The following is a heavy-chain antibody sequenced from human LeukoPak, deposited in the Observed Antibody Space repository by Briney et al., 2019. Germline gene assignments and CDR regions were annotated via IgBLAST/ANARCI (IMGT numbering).Heavy chain of an antibody. Sequence: SVKVSCKASGGTFSSYAISWVRQAPGQGLEWMGRIIPIHGIANYAQKFQGRVTITADKSTSTAYMELSSLRSEDTAVYYCARAYSSSGTGLAFDIWGQGTMVTVSS. CDR2: IIPIHGIA. J-gene: IGHJ3*02. CDR1: GGTFSSYA. D-gene: IGHD6-13*01. V-gene: IGHV1-69*04. CDR3: ARAYSSSGTGLAFDI.